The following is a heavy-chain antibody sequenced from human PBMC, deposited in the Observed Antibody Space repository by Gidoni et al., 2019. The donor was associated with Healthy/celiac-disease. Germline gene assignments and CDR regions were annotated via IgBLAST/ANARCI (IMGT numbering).Heavy chain of an antibody. D-gene: IGHD3-10*01. CDR3: ATLTEKQPIDYGSGIC. CDR1: GYTFTGYY. J-gene: IGHJ4*02. Sequence: QVQLVQSGAEVKKPGASVKVSCTASGYTFTGYYMHWVRQAPGQGLEWMGWINPNSGGTNYAQKFQGRVTMTRDTSISTAYMELSRLRSDDTAVYYCATLTEKQPIDYGSGICWGQGTLVTVSS. CDR2: INPNSGGT. V-gene: IGHV1-2*02.